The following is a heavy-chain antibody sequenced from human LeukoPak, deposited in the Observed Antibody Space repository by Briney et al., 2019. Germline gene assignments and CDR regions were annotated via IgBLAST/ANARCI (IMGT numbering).Heavy chain of an antibody. D-gene: IGHD2-2*01. J-gene: IGHJ4*02. Sequence: GGSLRLSCAASGFTVSNNYMGWFRQAPGKGLNYVSIIYSSGRTYYADSVKGRFTISRDNSKNTLYLQMNNLRAEDTAVYYCARDLLVVPAAREPFDYWGQGTLVTVSS. CDR1: GFTVSNNY. CDR2: IYSSGRT. CDR3: ARDLLVVPAAREPFDY. V-gene: IGHV3-53*01.